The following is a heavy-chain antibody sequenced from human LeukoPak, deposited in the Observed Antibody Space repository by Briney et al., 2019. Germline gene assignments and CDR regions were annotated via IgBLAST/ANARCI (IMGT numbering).Heavy chain of an antibody. D-gene: IGHD6-19*01. CDR2: VYYSGST. CDR3: ARVRDSSGWSPYYYFDY. Sequence: SETLSLTCTVSGDSISSNSYYWGWIRQSPGKGLEWIGSVYYSGSTYYNPSLKSRVTISVDTSKNQFSLKLSSVTAADTAVYYCARVRDSSGWSPYYYFDYWGQGTLVTVSS. J-gene: IGHJ4*02. CDR1: GDSISSNSYY. V-gene: IGHV4-39*07.